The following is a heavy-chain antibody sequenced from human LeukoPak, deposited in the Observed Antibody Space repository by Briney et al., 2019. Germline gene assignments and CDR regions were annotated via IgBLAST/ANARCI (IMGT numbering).Heavy chain of an antibody. CDR3: ARDLRGYSGYDTDY. V-gene: IGHV1-2*02. Sequence: ASVKLSCNASGYTFTGYYMHWVRQAPGQGLECMGWINPNSGGTNYAQKFQGRVTMTRDTSISTAYMELSRLRSDDTAVYYCARDLRGYSGYDTDYWGQGTLVTVSS. J-gene: IGHJ4*02. CDR2: INPNSGGT. CDR1: GYTFTGYY. D-gene: IGHD5-12*01.